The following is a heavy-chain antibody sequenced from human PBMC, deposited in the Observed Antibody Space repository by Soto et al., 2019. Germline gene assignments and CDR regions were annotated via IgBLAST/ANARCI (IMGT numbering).Heavy chain of an antibody. Sequence: GASVKVSCKASGYTFTSYGISWVRQAPGQGLEWMGWISAYNGNTNYAQKLQGRVTMTTDTSTSTAYMELRSLRSDDTAVYYCARGERITIFGVVIIGWFDPWGQGTLVTVSS. V-gene: IGHV1-18*01. D-gene: IGHD3-3*01. CDR1: GYTFTSYG. J-gene: IGHJ5*02. CDR3: ARGERITIFGVVIIGWFDP. CDR2: ISAYNGNT.